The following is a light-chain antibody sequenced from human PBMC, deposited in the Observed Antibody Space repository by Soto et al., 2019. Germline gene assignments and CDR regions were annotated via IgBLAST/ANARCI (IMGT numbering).Light chain of an antibody. Sequence: QSVLTDAPSVSGSPGHTGTICCTGTKNVIGVYAFVSWYQHLPGKAPRLIIYEVFQRPSGVPDRFSGSTSGNTASLTVSRLQAADEADYFCTSYAGSNTYVFGSWTKVTVL. CDR2: EVF. CDR3: TSYAGSNTYV. CDR1: KNVIGVYAF. J-gene: IGLJ1*01. V-gene: IGLV2-8*01.